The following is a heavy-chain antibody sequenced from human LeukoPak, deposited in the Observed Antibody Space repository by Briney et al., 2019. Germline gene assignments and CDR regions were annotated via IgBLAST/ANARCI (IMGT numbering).Heavy chain of an antibody. CDR2: IGSSGASI. V-gene: IGHV3-11*01. D-gene: IGHD3-3*01. Sequence: GGSLRLSCAASGFGFSDYYMGWIRQAPVKGLEWVSDIGSSGASIHYADSVRARFTISRDNAKKSLYLQLDSLRAEDTAVYYCARIPYNFLSGYLDSHYFDHWGQGTLVTVSS. J-gene: IGHJ4*02. CDR3: ARIPYNFLSGYLDSHYFDH. CDR1: GFGFSDYY.